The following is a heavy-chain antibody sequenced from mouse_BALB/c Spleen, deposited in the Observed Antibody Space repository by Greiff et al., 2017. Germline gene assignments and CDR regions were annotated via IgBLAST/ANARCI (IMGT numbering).Heavy chain of an antibody. CDR1: GFTFSDYY. D-gene: IGHD1-1*01. V-gene: IGHV5-4*02. CDR3: ARDFSTTVGAYAMDY. CDR2: ISDGGSYT. Sequence: EVQLMESGGGLVKPGGSLKLSCAASGFTFSDYYMYWVRQTPEKRLEWVATISDGGSYTYYPDSVKGRVTISRDNAKNNLYLQMSSLKSEDTAMYYGARDFSTTVGAYAMDYWGQGTSVTVSS. J-gene: IGHJ4*01.